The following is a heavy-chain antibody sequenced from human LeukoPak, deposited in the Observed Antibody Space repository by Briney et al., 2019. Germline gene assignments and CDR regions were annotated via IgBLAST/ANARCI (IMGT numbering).Heavy chain of an antibody. Sequence: SETLSLTCSVSGGSISSDYWSWIRQPADKGLEWIGRIYSSGSTDYNPSLKSRVTMSLDTSKNQFSLKLTSVTAADTAIYYCARGGSGWYNYFDPWGQGTLVTISS. J-gene: IGHJ5*02. V-gene: IGHV4-4*07. CDR3: ARGGSGWYNYFDP. CDR2: IYSSGST. D-gene: IGHD6-19*01. CDR1: GGSISSDY.